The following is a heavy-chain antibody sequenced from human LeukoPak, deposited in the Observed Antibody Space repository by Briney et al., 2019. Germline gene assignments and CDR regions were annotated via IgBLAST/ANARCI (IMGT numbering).Heavy chain of an antibody. CDR2: ILHDGSHK. D-gene: IGHD6-19*01. CDR3: VRDGMAGTPNAFDM. V-gene: IGHV3-30*04. Sequence: GGSLRLSCAASGFFFSTYTMDWVRQAPGKGLEWVALILHDGSHKNYADSVKGRFTISRDNSKNTVHLQMNSLRPEDTAVYYCVRDGMAGTPNAFDMWGQGTMVTVSS. CDR1: GFFFSTYT. J-gene: IGHJ3*02.